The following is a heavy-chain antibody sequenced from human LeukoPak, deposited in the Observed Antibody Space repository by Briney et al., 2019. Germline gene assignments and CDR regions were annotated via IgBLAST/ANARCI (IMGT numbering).Heavy chain of an antibody. D-gene: IGHD3-10*01. CDR1: GFTFSSYW. CDR3: AKSYYYHSGSFDY. CDR2: INSDGSST. V-gene: IGHV3-74*03. Sequence: GGSLRLSCAASGFTFSSYWMHWVRQDPGKGLVWVSLINSDGSSTTYADSVKGRFTISRDNAKNTLYLQMNSLRAEDTAVYYCAKSYYYHSGSFDYWGQGTLVTVSS. J-gene: IGHJ4*02.